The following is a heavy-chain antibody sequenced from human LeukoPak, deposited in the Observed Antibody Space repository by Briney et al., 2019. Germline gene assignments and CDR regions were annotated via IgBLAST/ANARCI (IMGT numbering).Heavy chain of an antibody. CDR1: GGSISSYY. V-gene: IGHV4-59*08. Sequence: PSETLSLTCTVSGGSISSYYWSWIRQPPGKGLEWIGYIYYSGSTNYNPSLKSRVTISVDTSKNQFSLKLSSVTAADTAVYYCASGEQWLPFFDYWGQGTLVTVSS. D-gene: IGHD6-19*01. CDR2: IYYSGST. J-gene: IGHJ4*02. CDR3: ASGEQWLPFFDY.